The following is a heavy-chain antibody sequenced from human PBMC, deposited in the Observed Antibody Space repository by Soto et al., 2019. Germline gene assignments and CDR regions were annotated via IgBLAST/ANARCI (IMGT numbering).Heavy chain of an antibody. CDR2: IFTRASET. D-gene: IGHD3-10*01. Sequence: ESLKISWKCPGHIFYNHLIGWVRQSPGQGLAWMGLIFTRASETKTSPAFQRHASFSVDKSINTVYLQWTSLKTADTGMYFYARGYYDSCPGYDLWGPGTLVTVS. CDR3: ARGYYDSCPGYDL. V-gene: IGHV5-51*01. J-gene: IGHJ5*02. CDR1: GHIFYNHL.